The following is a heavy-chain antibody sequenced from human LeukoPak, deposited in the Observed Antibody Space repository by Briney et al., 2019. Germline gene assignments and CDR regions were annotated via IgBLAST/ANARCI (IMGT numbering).Heavy chain of an antibody. CDR2: INPNSGGT. CDR3: ARDSVYGGGRFDY. J-gene: IGHJ4*02. D-gene: IGHD4-23*01. Sequence: ASVKVSCKASGYTFTGYYMHWVRQAPGQGLEWMGWINPNSGGTNYAQKLQGRVTMTTDTSTSTAYMELRSLRSDDTAVYYCARDSVYGGGRFDYWGQGTLVTVSS. CDR1: GYTFTGYY. V-gene: IGHV1-2*02.